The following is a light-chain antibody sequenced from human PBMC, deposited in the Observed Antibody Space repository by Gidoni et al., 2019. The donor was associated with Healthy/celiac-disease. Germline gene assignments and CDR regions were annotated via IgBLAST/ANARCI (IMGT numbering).Light chain of an antibody. V-gene: IGKV3-15*01. CDR1: QSVSSN. J-gene: IGKJ5*01. CDR3: QQYNNWPPSIT. CDR2: GAS. Sequence: DIVMTPSPATLSVSPGERATLSCRASQSVSSNLAWYQQKPGQAPRLLIYGASTRATGIPARFSGSGSGTEFTLTISSLQAEDFAVYYCQQYNNWPPSITLGQXTRLEIK.